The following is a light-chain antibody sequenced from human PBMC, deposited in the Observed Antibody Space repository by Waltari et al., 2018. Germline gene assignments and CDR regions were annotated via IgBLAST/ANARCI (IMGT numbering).Light chain of an antibody. CDR3: QHFNSYPLT. Sequence: DIQLTQSPSFLSASVGDRVTITCRASQGIGRFLAWYQQKPGQAPKLLITVASPLQSDVPSRFSGSGSGTEFTLTISSLQPEDFATYYCQHFNSYPLTFGGGTKVEIK. CDR1: QGIGRF. CDR2: VAS. V-gene: IGKV1-9*01. J-gene: IGKJ4*01.